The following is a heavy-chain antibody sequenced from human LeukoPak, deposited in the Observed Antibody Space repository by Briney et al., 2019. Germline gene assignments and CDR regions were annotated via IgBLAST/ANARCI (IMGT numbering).Heavy chain of an antibody. CDR2: HNHGGSTT. J-gene: IGHJ4*02. CDR3: AREIPESYYFDY. D-gene: IGHD1-14*01. CDR1: GYTFPNYY. Sequence: ASVKVSCKASGYTFPNYYIHWVRQAPGQGLEWMGIHNHGGSTTIYTQKIQYTQKFQDRVTMTWDTSTSTAYMDLSSLRSEDAAVYYCAREIPESYYFDYWGQGTLVTVSS. V-gene: IGHV1-46*03.